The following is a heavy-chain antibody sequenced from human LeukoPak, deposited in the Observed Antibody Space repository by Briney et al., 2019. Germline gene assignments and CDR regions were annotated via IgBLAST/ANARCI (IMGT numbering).Heavy chain of an antibody. Sequence: GGSLRLSCAASGFTFDDYAIHWVRHAPGKGMEWVPGISWNSGSIGYADSVKGRFTISRDNANNSLYLQMNSLRAEDTALYYCARGSGIVVVIDAFDIWGQGTMVTVSS. CDR1: GFTFDDYA. CDR3: ARGSGIVVVIDAFDI. V-gene: IGHV3-9*01. J-gene: IGHJ3*02. D-gene: IGHD3-22*01. CDR2: ISWNSGSI.